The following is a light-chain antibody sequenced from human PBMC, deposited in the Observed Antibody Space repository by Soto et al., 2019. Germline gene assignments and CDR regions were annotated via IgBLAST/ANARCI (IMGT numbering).Light chain of an antibody. CDR1: SSNIGRNT. V-gene: IGLV1-44*01. J-gene: IGLJ1*01. CDR2: TNN. CDR3: SAWDDSLKGRV. Sequence: QSVLTQPPSASGTPGQRVTISCSGSSSNIGRNTVNWYQQLPGTAPKLLIYTNNQRPSGVPDRFYGSKSGASATLAISGLQSQDEADYYCSAWDDSLKGRVFGTGTKLTVL.